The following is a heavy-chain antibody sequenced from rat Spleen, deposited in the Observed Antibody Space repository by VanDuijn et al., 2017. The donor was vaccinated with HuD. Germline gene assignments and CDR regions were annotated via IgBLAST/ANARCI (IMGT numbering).Heavy chain of an antibody. CDR2: ISNSGGSI. CDR3: ARHGYGGPGGY. D-gene: IGHD1-12*03. Sequence: EVQLVESGGGLVQPGRSLTLSCAASGFTFSDYGMAWVRQAPGKGLEWVASISNSGGSIYYPDSVKGRFTISRDNAKSTLYLQMDSLRSEDTASYYCARHGYGGPGGYWGQGVMVTVSS. J-gene: IGHJ2*01. CDR1: GFTFSDYG. V-gene: IGHV5S13*01.